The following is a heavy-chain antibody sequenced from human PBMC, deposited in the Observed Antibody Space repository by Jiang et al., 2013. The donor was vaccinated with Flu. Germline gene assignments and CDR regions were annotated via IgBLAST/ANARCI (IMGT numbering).Heavy chain of an antibody. Sequence: KSRVTISVDTSKNQFSLKLSSVTAADTAVYYCAGVAATLGYYYGMDVWGKGTTVTVSS. V-gene: IGHV4-34*01. D-gene: IGHD2-15*01. J-gene: IGHJ6*04. CDR3: AGVAATLGYYYGMDV.